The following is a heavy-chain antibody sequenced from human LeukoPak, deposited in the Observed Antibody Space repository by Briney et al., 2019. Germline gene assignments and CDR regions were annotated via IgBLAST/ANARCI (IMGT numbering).Heavy chain of an antibody. V-gene: IGHV1-2*02. Sequence: GASVNFSCKASGYTFTGYYMHWVRQAPGQGLEWMGWINPNSGGTNYAQKFQGRVTMTRDTSISTAYMELSRLRSDDTAVYYCARDFRMVVVAATGSDYWGQGTLVTVSS. CDR3: ARDFRMVVVAATGSDY. D-gene: IGHD2-15*01. CDR2: INPNSGGT. J-gene: IGHJ4*02. CDR1: GYTFTGYY.